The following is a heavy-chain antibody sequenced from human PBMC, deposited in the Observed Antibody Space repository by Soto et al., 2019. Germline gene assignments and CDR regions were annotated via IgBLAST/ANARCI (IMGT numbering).Heavy chain of an antibody. Sequence: GGSLRLSCAASSFTFSSYWMSWVRQTPGNGLEWVANIKQDGSKTYYADSVKGRVTISRDNSKNTLYLQMNSLRAEDAAVYYCARDLRGYCSSTSCYGGAFDIWGQGTMVTVSS. CDR1: SFTFSSYW. CDR3: ARDLRGYCSSTSCYGGAFDI. D-gene: IGHD2-2*01. J-gene: IGHJ3*02. V-gene: IGHV3-7*01. CDR2: IKQDGSKT.